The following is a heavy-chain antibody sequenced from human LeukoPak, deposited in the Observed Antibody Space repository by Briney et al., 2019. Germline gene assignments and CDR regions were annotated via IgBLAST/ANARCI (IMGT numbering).Heavy chain of an antibody. CDR1: GFTFSSYG. Sequence: GGSLRLSCAASGFTFSSYGMHWVRQAPGKGLEWVAVIWYDGSNKYYADSVKGRFTISRDNSKNTLYLQMNSLRAEGTAVYYCARDREMGAAGTKWFDPWGQGTLVTVSS. D-gene: IGHD6-13*01. V-gene: IGHV3-33*01. CDR3: ARDREMGAAGTKWFDP. J-gene: IGHJ5*02. CDR2: IWYDGSNK.